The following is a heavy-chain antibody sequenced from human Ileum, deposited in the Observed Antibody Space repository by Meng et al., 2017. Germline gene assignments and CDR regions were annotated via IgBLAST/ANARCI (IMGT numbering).Heavy chain of an antibody. CDR1: GYTFINYH. D-gene: IGHD6-19*01. CDR2: IHPSGGTT. V-gene: IGHV1-46*04. J-gene: IGHJ4*02. CDR3: ARGDSSGWGALDY. Sequence: QGQLVQSGAEVKKPGASVKVSCKASGYTFINYHMHWVRQAPGQGLEWMGVIHPSGGTTSYTQKLQGRVTMTRDTSTSTIYMELSSLSSEDTAVYYCARGDSSGWGALDYWGQGTLVTVSS.